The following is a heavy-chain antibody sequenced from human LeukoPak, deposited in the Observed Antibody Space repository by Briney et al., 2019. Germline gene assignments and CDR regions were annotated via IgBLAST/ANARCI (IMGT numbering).Heavy chain of an antibody. Sequence: PGGSLRLSWAASGFTFSSYGMHWVRQAPGKGLEWVAVIWYDGSNKYYADSVKGRFTISRDNSKNTLYLQMNSLRAEDTAVYYSARDRPNGKAAVADSLDYWGQGTLVTVSS. D-gene: IGHD6-19*01. J-gene: IGHJ4*02. CDR3: ARDRPNGKAAVADSLDY. V-gene: IGHV3-33*01. CDR1: GFTFSSYG. CDR2: IWYDGSNK.